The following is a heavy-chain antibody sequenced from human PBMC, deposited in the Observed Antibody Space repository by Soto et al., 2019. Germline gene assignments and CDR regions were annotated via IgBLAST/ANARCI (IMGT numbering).Heavy chain of an antibody. V-gene: IGHV1-24*01. D-gene: IGHD1-1*01. J-gene: IGHJ4*02. CDR2: FDPEDGET. Sequence: QVQLLQSGAEVKKPGASVKVSCKVSGHTLTELSMHWVRQAPGRGLEWMGGFDPEDGETIFAQKFQGRVTMTEDTSTDSTYMELTRLRSEGTAVYYCAAGGTRWLHSPFDYWRQGTLVTLPS. CDR3: AAGGTRWLHSPFDY. CDR1: GHTLTELS.